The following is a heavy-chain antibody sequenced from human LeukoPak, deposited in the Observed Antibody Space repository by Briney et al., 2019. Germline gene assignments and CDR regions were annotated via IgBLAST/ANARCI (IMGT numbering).Heavy chain of an antibody. Sequence: GGSLKLSCAASGFTFNTYVMHWVRQAPGKGLVWVARIDTDGKTTTYADSVKGRFTISRDNAKNMLYVQMNSLRAEDTAVYYCVRDKDGYNFWGQGTLVSVSS. J-gene: IGHJ4*02. CDR3: VRDKDGYNF. CDR1: GFTFNTYV. CDR2: IDTDGKTT. D-gene: IGHD5-24*01. V-gene: IGHV3-74*01.